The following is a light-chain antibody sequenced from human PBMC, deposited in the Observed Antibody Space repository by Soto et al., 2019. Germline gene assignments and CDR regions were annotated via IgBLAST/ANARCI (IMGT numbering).Light chain of an antibody. J-gene: IGKJ5*01. CDR3: QQSYSTTIT. CDR1: DNIANY. CDR2: AAS. Sequence: DIQTTQSPSSLSASVGDRVTITCRTSDNIANYLNWYQQKPGKAPKLLIYAASSLQSGVPSRFSGSGSGTDFTLTISSLQPEDFASYYCQQSYSTTITFGQGTRLEIK. V-gene: IGKV1-39*01.